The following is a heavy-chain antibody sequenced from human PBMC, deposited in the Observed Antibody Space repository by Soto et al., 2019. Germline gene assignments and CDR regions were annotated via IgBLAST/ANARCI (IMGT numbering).Heavy chain of an antibody. CDR3: AASAYVYYGLDV. J-gene: IGHJ6*02. CDR2: VYHNGNA. V-gene: IGHV4-30-2*01. D-gene: IGHD3-10*01. Sequence: SATLSLTCTVSGGSISTPXXPWSWIRQPPGKAPEWIGYVYHNGNASPKPSLKSRVTISLNGSKKQFSLKMTSVTAADTGLYYCAASAYVYYGLDVWGQGTTVTVSS. CDR1: GGSISTPXXP.